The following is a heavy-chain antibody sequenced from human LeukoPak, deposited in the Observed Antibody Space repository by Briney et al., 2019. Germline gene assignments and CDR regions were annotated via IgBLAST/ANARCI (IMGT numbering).Heavy chain of an antibody. CDR1: GYSISSGYY. Sequence: SETLPLNCAVSGYSISSGYYWRWVRQPAGQGLEWIGRIYTSGSTNYNPSLKSRVTMSVDTSKNQFSLKLSSVTAADTAVYYCARIIAARFSPPNDFDIWGQGTMVTVSS. D-gene: IGHD6-6*01. CDR3: ARIIAARFSPPNDFDI. J-gene: IGHJ3*02. CDR2: IYTSGST. V-gene: IGHV4-4*07.